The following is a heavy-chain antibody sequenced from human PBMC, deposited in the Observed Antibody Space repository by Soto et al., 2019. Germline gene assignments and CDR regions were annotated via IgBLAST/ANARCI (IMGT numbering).Heavy chain of an antibody. CDR3: ARGVFYYYGSSGYSPDY. CDR1: GFTSSSYV. D-gene: IGHD3-22*01. CDR2: ISFDGSKK. Sequence: PGGSLRLSCEGSGFTSSSYVMHWVRQAPGKGLEWVALISFDGSKKNYADSVKGRFTISRDNSKNMMYLQMNSLRPEDTAVYYCARGVFYYYGSSGYSPDYWSQGTLVTVCS. J-gene: IGHJ4*02. V-gene: IGHV3-30-3*01.